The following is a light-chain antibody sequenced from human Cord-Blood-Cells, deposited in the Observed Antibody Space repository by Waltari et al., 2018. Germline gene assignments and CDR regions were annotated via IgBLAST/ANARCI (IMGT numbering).Light chain of an antibody. CDR2: RNN. J-gene: IGLJ7*01. CDR1: SSNIGSNY. CDR3: AACDDSLSVAV. Sequence: QSVLTQPPSASGTPGQRVTISCSGSSSNIGSNYVYWYQQLPGTAPKLPIYRNNQRPSGVPDRFSGSKSGASASLAISGLRSEDEADYYCAACDDSLSVAVFGGGTQLTVL. V-gene: IGLV1-47*01.